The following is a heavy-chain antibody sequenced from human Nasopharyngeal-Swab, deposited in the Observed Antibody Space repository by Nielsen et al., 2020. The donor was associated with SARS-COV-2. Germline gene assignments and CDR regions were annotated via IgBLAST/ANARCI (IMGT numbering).Heavy chain of an antibody. J-gene: IGHJ6*02. CDR2: MNPNSGNT. Sequence: ASVKVSCKASGYTFTSYDINWVRQATGQGLEWMGWMNPNSGNTGYARKFQGRVTMTRNTSISTAYMELSSLRSEDTAVYYCARDRGAAMAGRGWIGGVYYYGMDVWGQGTMVTVSS. CDR1: GYTFTSYD. D-gene: IGHD5-18*01. CDR3: ARDRGAAMAGRGWIGGVYYYGMDV. V-gene: IGHV1-8*01.